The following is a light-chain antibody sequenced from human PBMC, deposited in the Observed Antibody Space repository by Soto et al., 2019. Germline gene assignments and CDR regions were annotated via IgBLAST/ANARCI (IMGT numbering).Light chain of an antibody. J-gene: IGKJ2*01. CDR2: GAS. V-gene: IGKV3-20*01. CDR3: QQYDTSAT. CDR1: QRVSASY. Sequence: EIVLTQSPGTLSLSPGERATLSCRASQRVSASYLAWYQQKPGQAPRLVIYGASSRATGFPDRFSGSGSGTDFTLTINRLEPEDLAVYYCQQYDTSATFCQGTKLEIK.